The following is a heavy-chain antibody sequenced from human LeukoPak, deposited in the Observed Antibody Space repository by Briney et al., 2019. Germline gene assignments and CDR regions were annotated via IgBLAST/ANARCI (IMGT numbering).Heavy chain of an antibody. Sequence: GGSLRLSCAVSGFAVSSNYMSWVRQAPGKGLEWVSLIYSGGGTYYADSVRGRFTISRDDSKNTLYLQMNSLRAEDTAVYYCVRRAGGYSHPYDYWGQGTLVTVSS. CDR1: GFAVSSNY. J-gene: IGHJ4*02. V-gene: IGHV3-53*01. CDR2: IYSGGGT. CDR3: VRRAGGYSHPYDY. D-gene: IGHD4-23*01.